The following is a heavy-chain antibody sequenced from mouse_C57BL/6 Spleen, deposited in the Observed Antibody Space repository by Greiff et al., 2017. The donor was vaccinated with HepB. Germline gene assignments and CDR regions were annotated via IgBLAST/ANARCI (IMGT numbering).Heavy chain of an antibody. D-gene: IGHD2-3*01. CDR1: GYTFTDYY. Sequence: VQLQQSGPELVKPGASVKISCKASGYTFTDYYMNWVKQSHGKSLEWIGDINPNNGGTSYNQKFKGKATLTVDKSSSTAYMELRSLTSEDSAVYYCARTYDGYYPYYFDYWGQGTTLTVSS. J-gene: IGHJ2*01. CDR3: ARTYDGYYPYYFDY. V-gene: IGHV1-26*01. CDR2: INPNNGGT.